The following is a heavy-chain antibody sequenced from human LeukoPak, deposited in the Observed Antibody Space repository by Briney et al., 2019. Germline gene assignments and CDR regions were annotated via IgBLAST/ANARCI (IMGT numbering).Heavy chain of an antibody. Sequence: GGSLRLSCAASGFIFSSYGMHWVRQAPGKGLEWVAVIWYDGSNKYYADSVKGRFTISRDNSKNTLYLQMNSLRAEDTAVYYCARDKTVLNFDYWGQGTLVTVSS. CDR3: ARDKTVLNFDY. J-gene: IGHJ4*02. CDR2: IWYDGSNK. CDR1: GFIFSSYG. D-gene: IGHD4/OR15-4a*01. V-gene: IGHV3-33*01.